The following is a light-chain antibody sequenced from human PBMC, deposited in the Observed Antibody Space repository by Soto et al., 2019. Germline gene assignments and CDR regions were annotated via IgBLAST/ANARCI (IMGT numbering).Light chain of an antibody. CDR2: GNS. V-gene: IGLV1-40*01. CDR1: SSNIGAGYD. CDR3: TSFSSSTSLYV. J-gene: IGLJ1*01. Sequence: QSVLTQPPSVSGAPGQRVTISCTGSSSNIGAGYDVHWYQQLPGTAPKLLIYGNSNRPSGAPDRFSGSKSGTSASLAITGLQAEHEADYYCTSFSSSTSLYVFGTGTKLTVL.